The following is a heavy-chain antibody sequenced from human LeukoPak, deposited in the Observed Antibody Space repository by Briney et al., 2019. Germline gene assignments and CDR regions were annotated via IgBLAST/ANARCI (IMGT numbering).Heavy chain of an antibody. CDR1: GFTFSSYG. CDR3: ARHGTAQIVATIQYYFDY. J-gene: IGHJ4*02. D-gene: IGHD5-12*01. CDR2: IRYDGSNK. V-gene: IGHV3-30*02. Sequence: GGSLRLSCAASGFTFSSYGMHWVRQAPGKGLEWVAFIRYDGSNKYYADSVKGRFTISRDNSKNTLYLQMNSLRAEDTAVYYCARHGTAQIVATIQYYFDYWGQGTLVTVSS.